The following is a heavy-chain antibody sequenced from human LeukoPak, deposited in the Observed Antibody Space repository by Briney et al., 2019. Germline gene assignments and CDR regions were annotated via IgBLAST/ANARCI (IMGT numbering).Heavy chain of an antibody. CDR2: IKRDGSEK. CDR1: GFTFSSYW. Sequence: GGSLRLSCAASGFTFSSYWMSWVRQAPGKGLEWVANIKRDGSEKYYVDSVKGRFTITRDNAKNSLYLQMNSLRAEDTAVYYCGRVPIITGIDYWGQGTLVIVSS. CDR3: GRVPIITGIDY. D-gene: IGHD1-20*01. V-gene: IGHV3-7*01. J-gene: IGHJ4*02.